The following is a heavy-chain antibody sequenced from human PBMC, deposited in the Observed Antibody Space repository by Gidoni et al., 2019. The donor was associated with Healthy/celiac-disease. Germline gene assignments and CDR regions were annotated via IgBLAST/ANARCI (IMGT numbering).Heavy chain of an antibody. CDR2: IISSGSTI. V-gene: IGHV3-11*01. J-gene: IGHJ6*02. Sequence: QVQLVESGGGLVKPGGSLRLSCSASGFTFSDYYISWIRQAPGKGLEWVSYIISSGSTIYYADSVKGRFTISRDNAKNSLYLQMNSLRAEDTAVYYCARTSGGVVPAAIYPYYYYGMDVWGQGTTVTVSS. CDR1: GFTFSDYY. D-gene: IGHD2-2*02. CDR3: ARTSGGVVPAAIYPYYYYGMDV.